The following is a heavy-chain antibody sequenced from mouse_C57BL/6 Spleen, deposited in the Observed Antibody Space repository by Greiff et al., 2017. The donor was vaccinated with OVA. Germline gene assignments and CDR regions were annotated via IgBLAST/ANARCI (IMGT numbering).Heavy chain of an antibody. CDR2: INPGGSYT. D-gene: IGHD1-2*01. CDR1: GFTFTSYA. Sequence: EVNVVESGGGLVKPGASLKLSCAASGFTFTSYAMSWVSQTPEKRLEWVATINPGGSYTYYPDNVKGRFTISRDNAKNNLYLQMSHLKSEDTAMYYCERDGAVSLLRPRQSHYFDYWGQGTTLTVSS. CDR3: ERDGAVSLLRPRQSHYFDY. V-gene: IGHV5-4*01. J-gene: IGHJ2*01.